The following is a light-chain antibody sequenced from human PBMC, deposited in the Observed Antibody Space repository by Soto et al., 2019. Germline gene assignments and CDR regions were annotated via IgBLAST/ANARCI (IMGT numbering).Light chain of an antibody. V-gene: IGLV2-23*01. CDR3: CSYGRSDSWV. CDR1: SNDVGNHDY. CDR2: ENN. Sequence: QSALTQPASVSGSPGQSITISCTGTSNDVGNHDYVSWYQQQPGKAPRLIIFENNKWASGVSNRFSGSKSGNTASLTVSGLQAEDEGDYYCCSYGRSDSWVLGGGTKLTLL. J-gene: IGLJ3*02.